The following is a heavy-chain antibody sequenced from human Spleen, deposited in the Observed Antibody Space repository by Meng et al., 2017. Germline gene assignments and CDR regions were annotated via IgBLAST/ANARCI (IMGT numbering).Heavy chain of an antibody. J-gene: IGHJ4*01. CDR2: ISDNGGST. Sequence: GGSLRLSCVASGFTFSSYALTWVRQAPGKGLDWVASISDNGGSTYYADSLKGRFTISRDNSKNTLYLQMTSLRAEDTAVYYCSGHVDYWGHGTLVTVSS. CDR1: GFTFSSYA. V-gene: IGHV3-23*01. CDR3: SGHVDY.